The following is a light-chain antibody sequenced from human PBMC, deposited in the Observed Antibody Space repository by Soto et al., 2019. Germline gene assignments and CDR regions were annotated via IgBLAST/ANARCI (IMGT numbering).Light chain of an antibody. Sequence: EILMTQSPDTLSVSPGESATLSCRASQRVYSNLAWYQQRPGQAPRLLIYGASTRATGIPARISGSGSETEFTLTISSLQSEDFAVYYCHQYHYWSRPSFGGGTKVDIK. J-gene: IGKJ4*01. CDR1: QRVYSN. CDR3: HQYHYWSRPS. V-gene: IGKV3-15*01. CDR2: GAS.